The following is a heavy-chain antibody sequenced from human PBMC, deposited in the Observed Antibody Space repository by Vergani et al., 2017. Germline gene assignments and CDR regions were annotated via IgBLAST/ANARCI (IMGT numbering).Heavy chain of an antibody. V-gene: IGHV4-38-2*01. CDR2: IYHSGST. CDR3: AGGARSSGYYYQPPKRDYFDY. J-gene: IGHJ4*02. CDR1: GYSISSGYY. D-gene: IGHD3-22*01. Sequence: QVQLQESGPGLVKPSETLSLTCAVSGYSISSGYYWGWIRQPPGKGLEWIGSIYHSGSTYYNPSLKRRVTISVDTSKNQFPLKRSPVTAAETAVYYWAGGARSSGYYYQPPKRDYFDYWGQGTLVTVSS.